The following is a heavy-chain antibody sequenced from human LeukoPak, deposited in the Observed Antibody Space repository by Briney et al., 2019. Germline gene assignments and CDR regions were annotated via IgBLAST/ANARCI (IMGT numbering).Heavy chain of an antibody. Sequence: ASVKVSCKASGYTFTGYYMHWVRQAPGQGLEWMGRINPNSGGTNYAQKFQGRVTMTRDTSISTAYMELSRLRSDDTAVYYCARALNYYGSGSYYTGPDYWGQGTLVTVSS. CDR3: ARALNYYGSGSYYTGPDY. CDR1: GYTFTGYY. J-gene: IGHJ4*02. V-gene: IGHV1-2*06. CDR2: INPNSGGT. D-gene: IGHD3-10*01.